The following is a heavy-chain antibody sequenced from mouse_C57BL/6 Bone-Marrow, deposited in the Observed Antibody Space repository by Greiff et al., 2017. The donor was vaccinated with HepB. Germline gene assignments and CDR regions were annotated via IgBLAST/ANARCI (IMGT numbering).Heavy chain of an antibody. CDR3: ARDPLLLRYYFDY. Sequence: EVQLQQSGGGLVKPGGSLKLSCAASGFTFSSYAMSWVRQTPEKRLEWVATISDGGSYTYYPDNVKGRFTISRDNAKNNLYLQMSHLKSEDTAMYYCARDPLLLRYYFDYWGQGTTLTVSS. D-gene: IGHD1-1*01. J-gene: IGHJ2*01. V-gene: IGHV5-4*01. CDR1: GFTFSSYA. CDR2: ISDGGSYT.